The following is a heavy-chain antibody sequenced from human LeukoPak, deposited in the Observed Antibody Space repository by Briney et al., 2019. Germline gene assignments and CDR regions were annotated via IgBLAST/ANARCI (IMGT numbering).Heavy chain of an antibody. CDR3: ARDFDRLNYGMDV. V-gene: IGHV3-48*03. CDR2: ISSSGSTI. D-gene: IGHD3-9*01. Sequence: GGSLRLSCAASGFTFRNYEMNWVRLAPGKGLEWVSYISSSGSTIYYADSVKGRFTISRDNAKNSLVLQMNSLRAEDTAVYYCARDFDRLNYGMDVWGQGTTVTVSS. CDR1: GFTFRNYE. J-gene: IGHJ6*02.